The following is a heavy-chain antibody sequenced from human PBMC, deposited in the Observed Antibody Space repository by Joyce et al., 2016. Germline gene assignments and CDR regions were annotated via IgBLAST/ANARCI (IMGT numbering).Heavy chain of an antibody. Sequence: EVQLEQSGAEVKKTAESLKFSCKGSGYDLTAYWIGWVRQMPGKGLEWMGIIYPGDSETRYSPSFQGQVTISADKSINTAYLQWNRLKASDTAMYYCASGKYSSSWPYWGQGTLVTVSS. CDR2: IYPGDSET. CDR3: ASGKYSSSWPY. J-gene: IGHJ1*01. D-gene: IGHD4-11*01. CDR1: GYDLTAYW. V-gene: IGHV5-51*01.